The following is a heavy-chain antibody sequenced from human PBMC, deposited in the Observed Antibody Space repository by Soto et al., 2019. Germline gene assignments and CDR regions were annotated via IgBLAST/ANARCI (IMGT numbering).Heavy chain of an antibody. CDR3: GKYYAMQV. Sequence: GGSLRLSCAASGFTFSRYPMTWVRQAPGKGLEWVANIKEDGSETNYVDSVKGRFTISRDNAKNSLYLQMNSLRAEDTAIYYRGKYYAMQVWGQGTTVTVFS. J-gene: IGHJ6*02. CDR2: IKEDGSET. CDR1: GFTFSRYP. V-gene: IGHV3-7*03.